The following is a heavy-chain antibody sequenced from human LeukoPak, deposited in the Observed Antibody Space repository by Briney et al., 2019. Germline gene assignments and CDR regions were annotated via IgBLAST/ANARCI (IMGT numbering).Heavy chain of an antibody. Sequence: PGGSLRLSCAASGFTVSSNYMSWVRQAPGKGLEWVSIIYSGGSTYYADSVRGRFTISRDNSKNTLYLLMNSLRAEDTAVYYCATSGWWVYFDYWGQGTLVTVSS. J-gene: IGHJ4*02. D-gene: IGHD6-19*01. V-gene: IGHV3-66*01. CDR2: IYSGGST. CDR1: GFTVSSNY. CDR3: ATSGWWVYFDY.